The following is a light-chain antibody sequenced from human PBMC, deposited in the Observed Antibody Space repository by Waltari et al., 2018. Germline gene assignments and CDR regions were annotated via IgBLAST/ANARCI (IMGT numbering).Light chain of an antibody. CDR1: QGIRNY. V-gene: IGKV1-33*01. J-gene: IGKJ5*01. CDR3: QQSDTLPPS. Sequence: DIQMTQSPSSLSASVGDRVTITCQASQGIRNYLNWYQHKPGKAPKLLIYDASNLETGVPPRFSGCGSGTDFTFTISSLQPEDIATYYCQQSDTLPPSFGQGTRLEIK. CDR2: DAS.